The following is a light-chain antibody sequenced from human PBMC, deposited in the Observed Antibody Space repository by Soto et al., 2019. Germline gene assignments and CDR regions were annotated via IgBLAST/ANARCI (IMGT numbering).Light chain of an antibody. V-gene: IGKV1-33*01. Sequence: DIQMSQSPSSLSASVGDGVTITCQASQDITNYLNWYQHKPGKPPKLLIYDASNLETGVPSRFSGSGSGTAFTFTISSLQPEDIAKYYCQQYDNIPFGFGGGTNVEIK. J-gene: IGKJ4*01. CDR2: DAS. CDR1: QDITNY. CDR3: QQYDNIPFG.